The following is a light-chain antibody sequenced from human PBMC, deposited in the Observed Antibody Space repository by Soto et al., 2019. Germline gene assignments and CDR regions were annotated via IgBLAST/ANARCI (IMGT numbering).Light chain of an antibody. CDR3: QQYNNSHRT. CDR1: QSVSSN. J-gene: IGKJ1*01. V-gene: IGKV3-15*01. CDR2: GAF. Sequence: EIEMTQSPATLSASAGERVTISCRASQSVSSNLAWYQQKPGQAPRLLIYGAFIRATGIPARFSGSGSGTEFTLTTSSPQSEDLAVYYCQQYNNSHRTFGQGTKVEIK.